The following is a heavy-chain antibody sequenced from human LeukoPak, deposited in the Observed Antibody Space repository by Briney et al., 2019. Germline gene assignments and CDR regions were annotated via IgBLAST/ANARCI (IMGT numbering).Heavy chain of an antibody. CDR3: PRKNY. Sequence: SETLSLTCAVYGGSFSSYYWSWIRQPPGKWLEWIGEINHSGSTNYNPSLKSRVTISVDTSKNQFSLKLSSVTAADTAVYYCPRKNYWGQGTLVTVSS. J-gene: IGHJ4*02. V-gene: IGHV4-34*01. CDR1: GGSFSSYY. CDR2: INHSGST.